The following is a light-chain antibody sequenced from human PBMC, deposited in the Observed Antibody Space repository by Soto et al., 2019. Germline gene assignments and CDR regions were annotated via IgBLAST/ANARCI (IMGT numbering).Light chain of an antibody. J-gene: IGKJ1*01. V-gene: IGKV3-20*01. CDR3: QQYGSSPT. CDR1: QSVSSNF. Sequence: EIVLTQSPGTLSLSPGERATLSCRASQSVSSNFVAWYQHKPGQAPRLLIYDTSSRASDIPDRFSGSGSGTDFTITISRLEAEDFAVYFCQQYGSSPTFGQGTKVESK. CDR2: DTS.